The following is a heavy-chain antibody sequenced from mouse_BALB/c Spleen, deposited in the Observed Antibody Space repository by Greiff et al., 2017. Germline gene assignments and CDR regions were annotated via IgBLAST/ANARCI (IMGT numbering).Heavy chain of an antibody. CDR2: IWGDGST. CDR1: GFSLTGYG. CDR3: AREYGNYSYYAMDY. V-gene: IGHV2-6-7*01. D-gene: IGHD2-1*01. Sequence: QVQLKESGPGLVAPSQSLSITCTVSGFSLTGYGVNWVRQPPGKGLEWLGMIWGDGSTDYNSALKSRLSISKDNSKSQVFLKMNSLQTDDTARYYCAREYGNYSYYAMDYWGQGTSVTVSS. J-gene: IGHJ4*01.